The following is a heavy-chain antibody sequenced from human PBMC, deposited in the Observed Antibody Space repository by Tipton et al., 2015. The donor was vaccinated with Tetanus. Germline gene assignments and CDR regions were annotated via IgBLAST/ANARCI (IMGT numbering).Heavy chain of an antibody. J-gene: IGHJ4*02. CDR3: VRDRAAAGGSDY. Sequence: QLVQSGAEVKKPGSSVRVSCKTSGGTFSSYAISWVRQAPGQGLEWMGGIFPQFGTSNYAHKFQGRVTMTADASTTTVHMELSNLRSDDTAVYYCVRDRAAAGGSDYWGQGTLVTV. CDR2: IFPQFGTS. CDR1: GGTFSSYA. V-gene: IGHV1-69*01. D-gene: IGHD6-25*01.